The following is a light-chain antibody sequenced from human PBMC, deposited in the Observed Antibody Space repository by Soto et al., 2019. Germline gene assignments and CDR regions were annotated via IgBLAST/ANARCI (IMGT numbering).Light chain of an antibody. CDR1: SSDVGNYKY. J-gene: IGLJ1*01. CDR2: EVS. CDR3: TSYTSGSLYV. V-gene: IGLV2-14*01. Sequence: QSALTQPASVSGSPGQSITISCTGTSSDVGNYKYVSWYQQHPGKAPKLMIYEVSNRPSGVSNRFSGSKSGNTASLTISGLQAEDEADYFCTSYTSGSLYVFGTGTKVTVL.